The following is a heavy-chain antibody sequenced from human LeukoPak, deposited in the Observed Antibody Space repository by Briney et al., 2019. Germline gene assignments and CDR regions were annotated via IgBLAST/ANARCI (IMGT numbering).Heavy chain of an antibody. CDR2: IYWDDDK. V-gene: IGHV2-5*02. D-gene: IGHD6-13*01. CDR3: AHSGYRSSWYPFLIDY. CDR1: GFSLSTSGVG. Sequence: SGPTLVKPTQTLTLTCTFSGFSLSTSGVGVAWIRQPPEKALECLALIYWDDDKRYSPSLKSRLTITKDTSKNQVVLTMTNMDPVDTATYYCAHSGYRSSWYPFLIDYWGQGTLVTVSS. J-gene: IGHJ4*02.